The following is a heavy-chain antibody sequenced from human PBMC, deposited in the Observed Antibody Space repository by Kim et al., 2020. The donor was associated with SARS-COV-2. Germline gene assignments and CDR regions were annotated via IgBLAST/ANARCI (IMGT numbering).Heavy chain of an antibody. J-gene: IGHJ4*02. D-gene: IGHD3-10*01. CDR2: IWYDGSNK. Sequence: GGSLRLSCAASGFTFSSYGMHWVRQAPGKGLEWVAVIWYDGSNKYYADSVKGRFTISRDNSKNTLYLQMNSLRAEDTAVYYCAKEPYGSGSYYTYYFDYWGQGTLVTVSS. CDR3: AKEPYGSGSYYTYYFDY. V-gene: IGHV3-33*06. CDR1: GFTFSSYG.